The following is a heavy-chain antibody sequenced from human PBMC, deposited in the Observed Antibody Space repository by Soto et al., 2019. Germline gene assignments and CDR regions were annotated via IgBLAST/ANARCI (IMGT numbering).Heavy chain of an antibody. CDR1: GFTFSSYA. CDR3: AKALYYYDSSGYYPDYYYYGMDV. D-gene: IGHD3-22*01. CDR2: ISGSGGST. V-gene: IGHV3-23*01. Sequence: GGSLRLSCAASGFTFSSYAMSWVRQAPGKGLEWVSAISGSGGSTYYADSVKGRFTISRDNSKNTLYLQMNSLRAEDTAVYYCAKALYYYDSSGYYPDYYYYGMDVWGQGTTVTVSS. J-gene: IGHJ6*02.